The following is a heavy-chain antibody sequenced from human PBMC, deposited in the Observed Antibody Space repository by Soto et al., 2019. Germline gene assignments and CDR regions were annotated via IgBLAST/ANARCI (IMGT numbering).Heavy chain of an antibody. CDR1: GYTFTSYY. Sequence: GASVKVSCKASGYTFTSYYMHWVRQAPGQGLEWMGIINPSGGSTSYAQKFQGRVTMTRDTSTSTVYMELSSLRSEDTAVYYCARKDIVVVPAATRTEYYYGMDVWGQGTTVTVSS. CDR3: ARKDIVVVPAATRTEYYYGMDV. D-gene: IGHD2-2*01. J-gene: IGHJ6*02. V-gene: IGHV1-46*03. CDR2: INPSGGST.